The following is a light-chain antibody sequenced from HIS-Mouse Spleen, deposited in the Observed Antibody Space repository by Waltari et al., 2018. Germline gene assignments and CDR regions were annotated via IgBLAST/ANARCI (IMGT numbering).Light chain of an antibody. V-gene: IGKV4-1*01. CDR2: WAS. CDR1: QSVLYSSNNKNY. J-gene: IGKJ2*01. Sequence: DIVMTQSPDSLAVSLGERATNICKSSQSVLYSSNNKNYLAWYQQKPGQPPKLLIYWASTRESGVPDRFSGSGSGTDFTLTISSLQAEDVAVYYCQQYYSTPYTFGQGTKLEIK. CDR3: QQYYSTPYT.